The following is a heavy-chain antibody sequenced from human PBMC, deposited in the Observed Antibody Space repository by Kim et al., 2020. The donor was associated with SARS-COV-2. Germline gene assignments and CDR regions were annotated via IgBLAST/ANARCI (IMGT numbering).Heavy chain of an antibody. Sequence: GGSLRLSCAASGFTFSSYAMHWVRQAPGKGLEWVAAISDDGSNTYYADSVKGRFTISRDNSKNTLYLQMNSLRAEDTAVYYCAKDPGRIGYCSSPSCYGAYEIWGQGKMVTLSS. CDR3: AKDPGRIGYCSSPSCYGAYEI. J-gene: IGHJ3*02. CDR2: ISDDGSNT. CDR1: GFTFSSYA. V-gene: IGHV3-30*04. D-gene: IGHD2-2*01.